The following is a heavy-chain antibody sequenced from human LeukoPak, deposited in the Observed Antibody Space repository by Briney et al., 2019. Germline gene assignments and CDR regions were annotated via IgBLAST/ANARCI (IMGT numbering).Heavy chain of an antibody. J-gene: IGHJ4*02. CDR2: IYYSGST. CDR3: ARGRLGIAVAPGAWYFDY. CDR1: GGSISSGGYY. Sequence: SETLSLTCTVSGGSISSGGYYWSWIRQHPGKGLEWIGYIYYSGSTYYNPSLKSRVTISVDTSKNQFSLKLSSVTAADTAVYYCARGRLGIAVAPGAWYFDYWGQGTLVTVSS. V-gene: IGHV4-31*03. D-gene: IGHD6-19*01.